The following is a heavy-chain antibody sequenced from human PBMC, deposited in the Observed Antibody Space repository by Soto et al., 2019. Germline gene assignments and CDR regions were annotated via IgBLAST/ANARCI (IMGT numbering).Heavy chain of an antibody. V-gene: IGHV4-39*01. D-gene: IGHD3-16*01. CDR1: GDSIGTGNYY. CDR2: IYNSGNP. J-gene: IGHJ4*02. CDR3: ARSGGRLHRIDS. Sequence: QLLLQESGPGLVKPSETLTLVCTVSGDSIGTGNYYWGWIRQPPGKGLEWIGNIYNSGNPYYNPSLKSRVTISADTSNNQLFLRLNSVTAAETAIYDCARSGGRLHRIDSWGQGTLVTVSS.